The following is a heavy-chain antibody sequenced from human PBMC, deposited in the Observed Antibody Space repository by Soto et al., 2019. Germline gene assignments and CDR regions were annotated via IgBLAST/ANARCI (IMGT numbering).Heavy chain of an antibody. CDR1: GGSISSGGYS. D-gene: IGHD5-18*01. CDR2: IYHSGST. Sequence: LSLTCAVSGGSISSGGYSWSWIRQPPGKGLEWIGYIYHSGSTYYNPSLKSRVTISVDRSKNQFSLKLSSVTAADTAVYYCAREVWVSYGQHGWFDPWGQGTLVTVSS. CDR3: AREVWVSYGQHGWFDP. V-gene: IGHV4-30-2*01. J-gene: IGHJ5*02.